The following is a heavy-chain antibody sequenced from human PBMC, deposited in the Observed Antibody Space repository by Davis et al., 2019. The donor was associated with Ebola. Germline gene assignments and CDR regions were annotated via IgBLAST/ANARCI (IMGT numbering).Heavy chain of an antibody. V-gene: IGHV1-46*01. D-gene: IGHD3-3*01. CDR1: GYTFTRYY. Sequence: ASVKVSCKASGYTFTRYYIHWVRQAPGQGLEWLGIINPGGGSTTYSQKFQGRVTMTRDTSTSTVYMDLSSLRSEDTAVYYCARALDRLLDFDYWGQGTLVTVSS. CDR3: ARALDRLLDFDY. CDR2: INPGGGST. J-gene: IGHJ4*02.